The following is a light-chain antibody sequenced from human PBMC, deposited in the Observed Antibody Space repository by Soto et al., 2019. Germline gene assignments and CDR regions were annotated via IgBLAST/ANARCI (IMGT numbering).Light chain of an antibody. CDR2: NTF. V-gene: IGKV3-20*01. CDR3: QQYGALPPT. CDR1: QSVVNYQ. Sequence: EAVLTHSPGTLSLSPCERATLSFRTSQSVVNYQLAWYRQKPGQAPRLLIYNTFHRATGIPDRFSGTGSETDFTLTISGLEPEDFAVYHCQQYGALPPTFGQGTKVDIK. J-gene: IGKJ1*01.